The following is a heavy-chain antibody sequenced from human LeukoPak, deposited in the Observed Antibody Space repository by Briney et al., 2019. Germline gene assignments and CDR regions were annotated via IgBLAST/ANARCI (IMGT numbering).Heavy chain of an antibody. CDR2: IYYSGRT. Sequence: RPETETLMCTVSGGPNSSYFASWIRQPPGKGMEWIGYIYYSGRTNYNPSLKSRDTISVDTSKNQFSLKLCSVTAADTAVYYCARDGCSGGSSYLKGFYYWGQG. V-gene: IGHV4-59*01. J-gene: IGHJ4*01. CDR1: GGPNSSYF. D-gene: IGHD2-15*01. CDR3: ARDGCSGGSSYLKGFYY.